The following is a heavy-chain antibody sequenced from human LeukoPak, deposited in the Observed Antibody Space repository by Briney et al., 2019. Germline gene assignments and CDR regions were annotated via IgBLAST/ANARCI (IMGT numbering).Heavy chain of an antibody. J-gene: IGHJ4*02. CDR3: ARVFDYYDSSGPFDY. Sequence: NPSETLSLTCTVSGGSISSYYWGWIRQPPGKGLEWIGSIYYSGSTYYNPSLKSRVTISVDTSKNQFSLKLSSVTAADTAVYYCARVFDYYDSSGPFDYWGQGTLVTVSS. CDR1: GGSISSYY. V-gene: IGHV4-39*07. D-gene: IGHD3-22*01. CDR2: IYYSGST.